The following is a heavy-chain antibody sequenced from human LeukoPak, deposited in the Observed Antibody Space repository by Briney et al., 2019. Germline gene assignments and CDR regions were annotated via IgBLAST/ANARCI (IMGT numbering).Heavy chain of an antibody. J-gene: IGHJ4*02. Sequence: GGSLRLSCAASGFTVSRNYMSWVRQAPGRGLEWVSGISGSGDSTYYADSVKGRFTISRDNSKNTLYLQMNSLRAEDTALYYCAKREQQLIIQPFDYWGQGTLVTVSS. CDR1: GFTVSRNY. V-gene: IGHV3-23*01. D-gene: IGHD6-13*01. CDR3: AKREQQLIIQPFDY. CDR2: ISGSGDST.